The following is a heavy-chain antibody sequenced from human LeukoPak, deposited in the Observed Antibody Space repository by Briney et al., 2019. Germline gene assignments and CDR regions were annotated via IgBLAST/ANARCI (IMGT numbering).Heavy chain of an antibody. V-gene: IGHV1-8*01. CDR1: GYIFTSYD. CDR2: MNPNSANT. Sequence: GASVKVSCKASGYIFTSYDINWVRQATGQGLEWMGWMNPNSANTGFAQKFQGRVTMTRNTSISTAYMELSSLRSEDTAVYYCARGPTDFWSGYLGYWGQGTLVTVSS. D-gene: IGHD3-3*01. CDR3: ARGPTDFWSGYLGY. J-gene: IGHJ4*02.